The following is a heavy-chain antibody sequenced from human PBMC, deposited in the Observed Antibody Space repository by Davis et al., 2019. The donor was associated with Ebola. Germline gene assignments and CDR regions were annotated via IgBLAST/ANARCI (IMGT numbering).Heavy chain of an antibody. Sequence: MPSETLSLTCTVSGGSISSYYWSWIRQPPGKGLEWIGYIYHSGSTYYNPSLKSRVIISVDTSKNQFSLNRSSVTAADTAVYYCVRHDGPGYYHGMDVWGQGTTVTVSS. D-gene: IGHD1-1*01. V-gene: IGHV4-59*04. J-gene: IGHJ6*02. CDR3: VRHDGPGYYHGMDV. CDR1: GGSISSYY. CDR2: IYHSGST.